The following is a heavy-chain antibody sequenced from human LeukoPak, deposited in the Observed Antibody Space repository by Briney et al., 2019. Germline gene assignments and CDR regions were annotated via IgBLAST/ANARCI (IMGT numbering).Heavy chain of an antibody. J-gene: IGHJ4*02. D-gene: IGHD3-22*01. CDR2: ISAYKGNT. V-gene: IGHV1-18*01. CDR1: GYTFTSYG. CDR3: ARSHYYDSSGYHLIGFKY. Sequence: ASVKVSCKASGYTFTSYGISWVRQAPGQGLEWMGWISAYKGNTNYAQKLQGRVTMATDTSTSTANMELRSLRSDDTAVYYCARSHYYDSSGYHLIGFKYWGQGTLVTVSS.